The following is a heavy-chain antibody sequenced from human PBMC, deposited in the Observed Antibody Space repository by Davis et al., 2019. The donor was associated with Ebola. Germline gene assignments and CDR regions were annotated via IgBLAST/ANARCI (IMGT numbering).Heavy chain of an antibody. D-gene: IGHD2/OR15-2a*01. CDR3: AKAGGSTTLTAPSMDV. CDR1: GGTFSSYA. V-gene: IGHV1-46*01. J-gene: IGHJ6*02. Sequence: ASVKVSCKASGGTFSSYAISWVRQAPGQGLEWMGIINPSGGSTSYAQKFQGRVTMTRDTSTSTVYMELSSLRSEDTAVYYCAKAGGSTTLTAPSMDVWGQGTTVTVSS. CDR2: INPSGGST.